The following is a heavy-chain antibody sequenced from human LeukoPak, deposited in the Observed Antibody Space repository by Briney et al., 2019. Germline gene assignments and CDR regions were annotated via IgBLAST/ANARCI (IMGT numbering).Heavy chain of an antibody. Sequence: KPSETLSLTCTVSGGSISSSSYYWGWIRQPPGKGLEWIGSIYYSGSTYYNPSLKSRVTISVDTSKNQFSLKLSSVTAADTAVYYCARHYGSGSYYADYWGQGTLVTVSS. V-gene: IGHV4-39*01. D-gene: IGHD3-10*01. CDR1: GGSISSSSYY. CDR3: ARHYGSGSYYADY. J-gene: IGHJ4*02. CDR2: IYYSGST.